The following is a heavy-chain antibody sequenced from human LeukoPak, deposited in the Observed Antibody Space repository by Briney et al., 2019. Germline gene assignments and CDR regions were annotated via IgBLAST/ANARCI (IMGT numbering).Heavy chain of an antibody. CDR3: AREYGSTSCYASWSECYYYYYMDV. J-gene: IGHJ6*03. V-gene: IGHV4-34*01. D-gene: IGHD2-2*01. Sequence: TSETLSLTCAVYGGSFSGYYWSWIRQPPEKGLEWIGEINHSGSTNYNPSLKSRVTISVDTSKNQFSLKLSSVTAADTAVYYCAREYGSTSCYASWSECYYYYYMDVWGKGTTVTVSS. CDR2: INHSGST. CDR1: GGSFSGYY.